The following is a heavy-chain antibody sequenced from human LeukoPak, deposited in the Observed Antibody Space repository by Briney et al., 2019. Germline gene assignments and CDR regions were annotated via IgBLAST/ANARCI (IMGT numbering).Heavy chain of an antibody. CDR1: GYTFTSYG. Sequence: GASVNVSCKASGYTFTSYGISWVRPAPGQGLEWMGWISAYNGNTNYAQKLQGRVTITTDTSTSTAYMELRSLRSDDTAVYYCARGSVMVVAATNFDYWGQGTLVTVSS. D-gene: IGHD2-15*01. CDR3: ARGSVMVVAATNFDY. J-gene: IGHJ4*02. CDR2: ISAYNGNT. V-gene: IGHV1-18*01.